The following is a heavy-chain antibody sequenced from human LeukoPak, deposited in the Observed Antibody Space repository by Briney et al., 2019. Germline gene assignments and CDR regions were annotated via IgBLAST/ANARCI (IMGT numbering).Heavy chain of an antibody. CDR1: GASISSTNNF. CDR3: ACPSGNHLYSFDY. D-gene: IGHD1-14*01. V-gene: IGHV4-39*07. J-gene: IGHJ4*02. Sequence: PSETLSLTCTVSGASISSTNNFWGWIRQTPGKGLEWIATIYYSVSTYYNPSLKSRLSISVDTSKNQFSLKLSSVTAADTAVYYCACPSGNHLYSFDYWGQGTLVTVSS. CDR2: IYYSVST.